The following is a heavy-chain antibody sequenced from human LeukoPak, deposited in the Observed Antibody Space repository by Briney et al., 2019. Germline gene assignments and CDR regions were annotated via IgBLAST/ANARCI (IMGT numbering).Heavy chain of an antibody. CDR2: IYPGDPDT. CDR1: GYSFTSYW. J-gene: IGHJ5*02. V-gene: IGHV5-51*01. Sequence: GESLKISCKGSGYSFTSYWIGWVRQMPGKGPEWMGIIYPGDPDTRYSPSFQGQVTISADKSISTAYLQWSSLKASDTAMYYCARQERRYRDYDFWSGYYLGLRYNWFDPWGQGTLVTVSS. CDR3: ARQERRYRDYDFWSGYYLGLRYNWFDP. D-gene: IGHD3-3*01.